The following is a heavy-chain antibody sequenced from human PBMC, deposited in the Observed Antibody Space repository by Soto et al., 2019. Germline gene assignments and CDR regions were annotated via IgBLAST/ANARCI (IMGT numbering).Heavy chain of an antibody. CDR3: ARDDHRGPNPSSWFDP. CDR1: GGTFSSYT. CDR2: IIPILGIA. Sequence: ASVKVSCKASGGTFSSYTISWVRQAPGQGLEWMGRIIPILGIANYAQKFQGRVTITADKSTSTAYMELSSLRSEDTAVYYCARDDHRGPNPSSWFDPWGQGTLVTVSS. J-gene: IGHJ5*02. V-gene: IGHV1-69*04. D-gene: IGHD3-10*01.